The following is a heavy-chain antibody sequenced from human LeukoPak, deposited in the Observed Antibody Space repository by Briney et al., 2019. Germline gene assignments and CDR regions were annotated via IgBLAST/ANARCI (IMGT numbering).Heavy chain of an antibody. Sequence: SETLSLTCTVSGGSISSSGYYWGWIRQPPGKGLEWIASIYYSGSTYYNPSLKSRVAISVDTSKNKLSLKLSSLTAADTAVYYCARHEYSGSYYGLSWFDPWGQGTLVTDSS. J-gene: IGHJ5*02. CDR2: IYYSGST. D-gene: IGHD1-26*01. CDR3: ARHEYSGSYYGLSWFDP. CDR1: GGSISSSGYY. V-gene: IGHV4-39*01.